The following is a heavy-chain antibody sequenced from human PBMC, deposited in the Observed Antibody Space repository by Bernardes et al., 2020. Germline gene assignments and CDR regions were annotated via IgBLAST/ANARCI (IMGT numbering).Heavy chain of an antibody. D-gene: IGHD2-15*01. J-gene: IGHJ4*02. CDR1: GYTFTSYA. Sequence: ASVKVSCKASGYTFTSYAMHWVRQAPGQRLEWMGWINAGNGNTKYSQKFQGRVTITRDTSASTAYMELSSLRSEDTAVYYCAVGYCSGGSCYHFDYWGQGTLVTVSS. V-gene: IGHV1-3*01. CDR3: AVGYCSGGSCYHFDY. CDR2: INAGNGNT.